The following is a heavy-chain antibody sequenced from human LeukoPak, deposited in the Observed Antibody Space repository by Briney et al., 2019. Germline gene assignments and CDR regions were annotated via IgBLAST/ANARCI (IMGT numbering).Heavy chain of an antibody. CDR2: IYPGDSDT. CDR1: GYRFTSYW. CDR3: ARVSTRAYSSGPFDP. V-gene: IGHV5-51*01. Sequence: GESLKISCKASGYRFTSYWIGWVRQMPGKGLEWMGIIYPGDSDTRYSPSFKGQVTISADKSISTAYLQWSSLKASDTAMYYCARVSTRAYSSGPFDPWGEGTLVTVSS. J-gene: IGHJ5*02. D-gene: IGHD6-19*01.